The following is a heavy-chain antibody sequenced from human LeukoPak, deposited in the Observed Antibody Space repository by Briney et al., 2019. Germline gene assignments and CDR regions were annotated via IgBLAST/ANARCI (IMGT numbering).Heavy chain of an antibody. D-gene: IGHD6-19*01. CDR1: GFTFSRYW. CDR3: ARLAGSRPPWYLDL. CDR2: IGPSGGSI. J-gene: IGHJ2*01. V-gene: IGHV3-21*04. Sequence: PGGSLRLSCAASGFTFSRYWMHWVRQAPGKGLEWVSSIGPSGGSIFYADSLKGRISISRDNAQNSLHLQLSSLRADDTAVYYCARLAGSRPPWYLDLWGRGTLVTVSS.